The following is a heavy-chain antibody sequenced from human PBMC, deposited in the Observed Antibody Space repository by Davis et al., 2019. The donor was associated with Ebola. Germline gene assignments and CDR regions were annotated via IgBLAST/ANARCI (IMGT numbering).Heavy chain of an antibody. D-gene: IGHD2-8*01. CDR1: GYTFTSYY. Sequence: ASVKVSCKASGYTFTSYYMHWVRQAPGQGLEWMGIINPSGGSTSYAQKFQGWVTMTRDTSISTAYMELSRLRSDDTAVYYCAREGRSGTNGVCCDAFDIWGQGTMVTVSS. CDR2: INPSGGST. V-gene: IGHV1-46*01. CDR3: AREGRSGTNGVCCDAFDI. J-gene: IGHJ3*02.